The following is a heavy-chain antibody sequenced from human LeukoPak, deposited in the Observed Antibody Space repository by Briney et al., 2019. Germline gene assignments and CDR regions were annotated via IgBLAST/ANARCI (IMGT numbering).Heavy chain of an antibody. Sequence: ESGPTLVKPTQTLTLTCTFSGFSLTTSGVGVGWIRQPPGKALEWLALIYWDYDKRYSPSLKSRLTITKDTSKNQVVLTMTNMDPVDTATYYCAHTENVIVYFLYWGQGTLVTVSS. V-gene: IGHV2-5*02. J-gene: IGHJ4*02. CDR1: GFSLTTSGVG. CDR3: AHTENVIVYFLY. D-gene: IGHD3-22*01. CDR2: IYWDYDK.